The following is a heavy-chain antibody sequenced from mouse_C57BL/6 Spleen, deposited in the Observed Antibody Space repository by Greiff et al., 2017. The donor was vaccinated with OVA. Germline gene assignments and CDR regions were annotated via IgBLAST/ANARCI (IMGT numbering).Heavy chain of an antibody. D-gene: IGHD2-10*01. Sequence: VKLVESGPGLVQPSQSLSITCTVSGFSLTSYGVHWVRQSPGKGLEWLGVIWSGGSTDYNAAFISRLSISKDNSKSQVFFKMNSLQADDTAIYYCARNNAYTGWYFDVWGTGTTVTVSS. V-gene: IGHV2-2*01. CDR3: ARNNAYTGWYFDV. J-gene: IGHJ1*03. CDR1: GFSLTSYG. CDR2: IWSGGST.